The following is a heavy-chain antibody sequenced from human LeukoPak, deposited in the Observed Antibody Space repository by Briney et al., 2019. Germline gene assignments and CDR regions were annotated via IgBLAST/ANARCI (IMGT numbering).Heavy chain of an antibody. CDR1: GGSLSSGGYY. J-gene: IGHJ4*02. CDR3: ARGGALGPPYFDY. CDR2: IYYSGSP. V-gene: IGHV4-31*03. Sequence: SETLSLTCTVSGGSLSSGGYYWSWIRQHPGKGLEWIGYIYYSGSPYYNPSLKSRVTISVDTSKNQFSLKLSSVTAADTAVYYCARGGALGPPYFDYWGQGTLVTVSS. D-gene: IGHD3-16*01.